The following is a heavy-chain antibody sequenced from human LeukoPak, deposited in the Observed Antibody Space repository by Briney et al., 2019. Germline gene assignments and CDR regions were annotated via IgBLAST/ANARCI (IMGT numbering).Heavy chain of an antibody. CDR3: SRDQVAASNLLGY. J-gene: IGHJ4*02. CDR1: GFTFDDYA. Sequence: GGALRLSCAASGFTFDDYAMNWVRQAPGEGLVGVSYISSSGSTINYADSVKGRFTISRDNAKNTLYLQMNSMRAEATPVFYCSRDQVAASNLLGYWGQGTLVTVSS. CDR2: ISSSGSTI. D-gene: IGHD2-15*01. V-gene: IGHV3-48*03.